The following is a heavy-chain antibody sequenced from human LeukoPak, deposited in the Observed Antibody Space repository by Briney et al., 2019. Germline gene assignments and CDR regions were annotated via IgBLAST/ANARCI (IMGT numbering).Heavy chain of an antibody. CDR2: ISTYNGNT. J-gene: IGHJ1*01. CDR3: ARDKDEDYDTSGMFQY. D-gene: IGHD3-22*01. CDR1: GYTFTNFG. V-gene: IGHV1-18*04. Sequence: ASVKVSCKASGYTFTNFGISWVRQAPGQRPEWMGWISTYNGNTNYAQNLQDRVTLTTDTSTTTVYMELRRLRSEDTAVYYCARDKDEDYDTSGMFQYWGQGTLVTVSS.